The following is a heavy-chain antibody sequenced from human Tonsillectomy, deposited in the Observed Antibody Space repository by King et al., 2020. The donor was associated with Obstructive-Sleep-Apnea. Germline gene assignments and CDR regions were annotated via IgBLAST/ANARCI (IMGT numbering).Heavy chain of an antibody. CDR2: IYYSGST. Sequence: QLQESGPGLVKPSETLSLTCTVSVDSISPYYWTWIRQPPGKGLEWSGYIYYSGSTKYNPSLKSRVTMSVDTSKNQFSLKLSSVTAADTAVYYCARDLTYYYGSGFDPWGQGTLVTVSS. CDR3: ARDLTYYYGSGFDP. CDR1: VDSISPYY. J-gene: IGHJ5*02. V-gene: IGHV4-59*01. D-gene: IGHD3-10*01.